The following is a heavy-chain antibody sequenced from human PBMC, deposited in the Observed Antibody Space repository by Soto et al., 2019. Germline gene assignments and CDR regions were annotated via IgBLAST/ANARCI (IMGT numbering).Heavy chain of an antibody. V-gene: IGHV4-34*01. Sequence: SETLSLTCAVYGGSFSGYYWSWIRQPPGKGLEWIGEINHSGSTNYNPSLKSRVTISVDTSKNQFSLKLSSVTAADTAVYYCARDYDFWSGYYRSRAFDIWGQGTMVT. CDR2: INHSGST. CDR1: GGSFSGYY. J-gene: IGHJ3*02. CDR3: ARDYDFWSGYYRSRAFDI. D-gene: IGHD3-3*01.